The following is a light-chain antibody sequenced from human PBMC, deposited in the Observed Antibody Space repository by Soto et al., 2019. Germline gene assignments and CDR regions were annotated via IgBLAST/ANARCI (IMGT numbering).Light chain of an antibody. CDR2: DIS. Sequence: EVVMTQSPATLSVSPGERATLSCRASQTVSRNLAWYQQRPGQAPRLLIYDISNRATGVPARFSGSGSETEFTLTIRCLQSEDFAVYFCQQYNNWRSFGQGIRLEIK. J-gene: IGKJ5*01. CDR1: QTVSRN. V-gene: IGKV3-15*01. CDR3: QQYNNWRS.